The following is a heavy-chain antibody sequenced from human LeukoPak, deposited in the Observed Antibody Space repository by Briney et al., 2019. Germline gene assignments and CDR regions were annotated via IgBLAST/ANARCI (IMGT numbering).Heavy chain of an antibody. D-gene: IGHD3-10*01. CDR1: GYTFTSYY. V-gene: IGHV1-46*03. CDR2: INPSGGST. J-gene: IGHJ4*02. CDR3: VIPSGGSGSFDY. Sequence: ASVKVSCKASGYTFTSYYMHWVRQAPGQGLEWMGIINPSGGSTSYAQKFQGRVTMTRDTSTSTVYMELSSLRSEDTAVYYCVIPSGGSGSFDYWGQGTLVTVSS.